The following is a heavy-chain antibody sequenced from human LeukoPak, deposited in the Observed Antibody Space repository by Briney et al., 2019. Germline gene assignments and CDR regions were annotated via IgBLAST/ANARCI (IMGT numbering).Heavy chain of an antibody. Sequence: ASVKVSCKASGYTFTSYYMHWVRQAPGQGLEWMGIINPSGGSTSYAQKFQGRVTMTRDTSTSTVYMELSSLRSEDTAVYYCAREGLRFLEWSAYMDVWGKGTTVTVSS. J-gene: IGHJ6*03. CDR1: GYTFTSYY. CDR3: AREGLRFLEWSAYMDV. V-gene: IGHV1-46*01. CDR2: INPSGGST. D-gene: IGHD3-3*01.